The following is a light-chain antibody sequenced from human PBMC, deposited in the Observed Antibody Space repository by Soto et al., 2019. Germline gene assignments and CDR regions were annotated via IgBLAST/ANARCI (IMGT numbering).Light chain of an antibody. Sequence: QSALTQPASVSGSPGQSITIFCTGTSSDVGSYDLVSWYQQYPGKAPKLMIYEGTKRPSGVSYRFSGSRSGNTASLTISGLQAEEEADYYCCSYASSRTFVFGIGTKVTVL. V-gene: IGLV2-23*01. CDR3: CSYASSRTFV. J-gene: IGLJ1*01. CDR1: SSDVGSYDL. CDR2: EGT.